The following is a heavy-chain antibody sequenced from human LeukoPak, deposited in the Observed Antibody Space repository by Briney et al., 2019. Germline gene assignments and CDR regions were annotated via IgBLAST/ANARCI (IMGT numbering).Heavy chain of an antibody. V-gene: IGHV4-39*01. CDR2: IYYRGST. D-gene: IGHD3-22*01. J-gene: IGHJ4*02. CDR1: GGSISSYY. CDR3: ARRGHYYDTSGYYYFDY. Sequence: PSETLSLTCTVSGGSISSYYWGWMRQPPGKGLEWIGSIYYRGSTNDNPPLKSRVTISVDTSKNQFSLKLTSVTAADTAVYYCARRGHYYDTSGYYYFDYWGQGTLVTVSS.